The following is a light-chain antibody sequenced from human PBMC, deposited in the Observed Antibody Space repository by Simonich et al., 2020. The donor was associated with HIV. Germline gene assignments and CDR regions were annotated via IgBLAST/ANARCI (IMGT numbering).Light chain of an antibody. CDR2: DGG. V-gene: IGLV3-21*03. CDR3: HVWDSSSDHSV. CDR1: NIGTES. J-gene: IGLJ3*02. Sequence: SYVLTQPPSVSVAPGKTDRITCGGNNIGTESVHWSQQKPGQSPVLVVYDGGDRPSGIPERFSGSNSGNTATLIISKLEAGDEADYYCHVWDSSSDHSVFGGGTKLTVL.